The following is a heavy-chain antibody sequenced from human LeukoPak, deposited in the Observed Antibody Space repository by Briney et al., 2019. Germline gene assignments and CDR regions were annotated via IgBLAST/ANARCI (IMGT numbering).Heavy chain of an antibody. D-gene: IGHD6-19*01. CDR3: AKLPGGSSSGWFQYYYYYYGMDV. CDR2: ISYDGSNK. J-gene: IGHJ6*02. CDR1: GFTFSSYG. Sequence: GRSLRLSCAASGFTFSSYGMHWVRQAPGKGLEWVAVISYDGSNKYYADSVKGRFTISRDNSKNTLCLQMNSLRAEDTAVYYCAKLPGGSSSGWFQYYYYYYGMDVWGQGTTVTVSS. V-gene: IGHV3-30*18.